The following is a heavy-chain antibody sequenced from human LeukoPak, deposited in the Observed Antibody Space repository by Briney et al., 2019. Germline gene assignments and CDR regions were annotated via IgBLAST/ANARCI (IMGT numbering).Heavy chain of an antibody. CDR2: INPNSGGT. CDR1: GYTFTGYY. V-gene: IGHV1-2*02. Sequence: GASVKVSCKASGYTFTGYYMHWARQAPGQGLEWMGWINPNSGGTNYAQKFQGRVTMTRDTSISTAYMELSRLRSDDTAVYYCARVPSGWFSDDYWGQGTLVTVSS. CDR3: ARVPSGWFSDDY. D-gene: IGHD6-19*01. J-gene: IGHJ4*02.